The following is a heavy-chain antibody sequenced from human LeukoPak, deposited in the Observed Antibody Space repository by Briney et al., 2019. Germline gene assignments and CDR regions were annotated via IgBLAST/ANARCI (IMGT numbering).Heavy chain of an antibody. CDR3: ARIQYSRSVDY. CDR2: IFYSGNT. Sequence: SETLSLTCTVSGGSISSSSYYWGWIRQPPGTGLEWIGSIFYSGNTYYNPSLKSRVTISVDTSKNQFSLKLSSVTAADTAVYYCARIQYSRSVDYWGQGTLVTVSS. CDR1: GGSISSSSYY. V-gene: IGHV4-39*07. D-gene: IGHD6-6*01. J-gene: IGHJ4*02.